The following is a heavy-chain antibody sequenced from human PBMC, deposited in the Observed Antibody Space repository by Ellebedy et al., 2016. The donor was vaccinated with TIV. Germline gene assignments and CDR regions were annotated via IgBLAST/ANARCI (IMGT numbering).Heavy chain of an antibody. Sequence: PGGSLRLSCAASGFTFSDYYMSWIRQAPGKGLEWVSYISSSGDSIYYAESVKGRFTISRDNTENSLFLQVNSLRADDTAVYYCARARYYFDYWGRGTLVTVSS. CDR2: ISSSGDSI. V-gene: IGHV3-11*01. CDR1: GFTFSDYY. CDR3: ARARYYFDY. J-gene: IGHJ4*02.